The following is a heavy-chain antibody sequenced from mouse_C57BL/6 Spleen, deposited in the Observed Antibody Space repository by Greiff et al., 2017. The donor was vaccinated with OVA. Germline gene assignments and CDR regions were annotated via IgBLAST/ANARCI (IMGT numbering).Heavy chain of an antibody. CDR2: IYPGAGDT. CDR1: GYAFSSYW. D-gene: IGHD1-1*01. CDR3: AKITAVGYYFGD. V-gene: IGHV1-80*01. J-gene: IGHJ2*01. Sequence: QVQLQQSGAELVKPGASVKISCKASGYAFSSYWMNWVKQRPGQGLEWIGQIYPGAGDTNYNGKFKGKATLTADKSSSTAYMQLSSLTSEDSAVYFCAKITAVGYYFGDWGQGTTLTVSS.